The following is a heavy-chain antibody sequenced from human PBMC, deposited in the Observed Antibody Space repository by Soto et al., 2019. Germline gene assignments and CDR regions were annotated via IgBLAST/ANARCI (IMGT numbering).Heavy chain of an antibody. CDR2: ISYDGSNK. D-gene: IGHD3-10*01. Sequence: PGGSLRLSCAASGFTFSSYGMHWVRQAPGKGLEWVAVISYDGSNKYYADSVKGRFTISRDNSKNTLYLQMNSLRAEDTAMYYCAKDNAVDSGDAPDYWGQGTLVTVSS. CDR1: GFTFSSYG. J-gene: IGHJ4*02. CDR3: AKDNAVDSGDAPDY. V-gene: IGHV3-30*18.